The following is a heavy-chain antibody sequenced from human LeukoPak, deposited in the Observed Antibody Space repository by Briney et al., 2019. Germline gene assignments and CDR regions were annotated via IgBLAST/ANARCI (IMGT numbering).Heavy chain of an antibody. Sequence: GGSLRLSCAASGFTFSSYWMSWVRQAPGKGLEWVANIKQDGSEKYYVESVKGRFTISRDNAKNSLYLQMNSLRAEDTAVYYCARVYVWGSYRRYYFDYWGQGTLVTVSS. CDR3: ARVYVWGSYRRYYFDY. J-gene: IGHJ4*02. V-gene: IGHV3-7*01. CDR2: IKQDGSEK. CDR1: GFTFSSYW. D-gene: IGHD3-16*02.